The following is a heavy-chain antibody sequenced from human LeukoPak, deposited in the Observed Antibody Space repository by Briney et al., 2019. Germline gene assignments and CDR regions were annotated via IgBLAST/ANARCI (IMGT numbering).Heavy chain of an antibody. V-gene: IGHV3-30-3*01. CDR1: GFTFSSYA. Sequence: PGRSPRLSCAASGFTFSSYAMHWVRQAPGKGLEWVAVISYDGSNKYYADSVKGRFTISRDNSKNTLYLQMNSLRAEDTAVYYCARGASSWDYYYYGMDAWGQGTTVTVSS. CDR3: ARGASSWDYYYYGMDA. J-gene: IGHJ6*02. CDR2: ISYDGSNK. D-gene: IGHD6-13*01.